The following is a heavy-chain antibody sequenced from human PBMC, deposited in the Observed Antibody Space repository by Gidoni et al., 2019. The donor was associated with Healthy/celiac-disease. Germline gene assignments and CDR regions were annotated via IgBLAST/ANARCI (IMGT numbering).Heavy chain of an antibody. CDR1: GDSIPSCDYY. CDR2: IYYSGST. V-gene: IGHV4-30-4*01. CDR3: ARVSSSSSPPGYYYYGMDV. Sequence: HVQLQESGAGLVKPSQTLSLTCTVSGDSIPSCDYYWSWIRQPPGKGLEWIGYIYYSGSTSYNPSLKSRVTISVDTSKNQFSLKLSSVTAADTAVYYCARVSSSSSPPGYYYYGMDVWGQGTTVTVSS. D-gene: IGHD6-6*01. J-gene: IGHJ6*02.